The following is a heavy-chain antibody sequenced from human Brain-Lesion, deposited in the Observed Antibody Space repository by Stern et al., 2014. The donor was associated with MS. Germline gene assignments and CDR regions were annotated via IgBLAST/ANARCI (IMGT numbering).Heavy chain of an antibody. CDR1: GGSISSGGYY. CDR2: IFNSGSP. Sequence: QVQLVQSGPGLVKPSQTLSLSCTVSGGSISSGGYYWSWIRQPAGQGLEWIGGIFNSGSPIYNPSLKSRATISIDAPKNQFSLRLNSMTAADTAVYYCARGRVVPGFQYYATDVWGQGTTVIVSS. CDR3: ARGRVVPGFQYYATDV. J-gene: IGHJ6*02. D-gene: IGHD2-2*01. V-gene: IGHV4-61*02.